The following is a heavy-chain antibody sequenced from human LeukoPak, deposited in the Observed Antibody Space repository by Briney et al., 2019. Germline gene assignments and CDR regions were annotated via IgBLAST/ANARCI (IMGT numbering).Heavy chain of an antibody. CDR3: ASPYYYDSSGYYSPYYFVY. CDR1: GGTFSSYA. V-gene: IGHV1-69*04. CDR2: IIPILGIA. J-gene: IGHJ4*02. Sequence: SVKVSCKASGGTFSSYAISWVRQAPGQGLEWMGRIIPILGIANYAQKFQGRVTITADKSTSTAYMELSSLRYEDTAVYYCASPYYYDSSGYYSPYYFVYWGQGTLVTVSS. D-gene: IGHD3-22*01.